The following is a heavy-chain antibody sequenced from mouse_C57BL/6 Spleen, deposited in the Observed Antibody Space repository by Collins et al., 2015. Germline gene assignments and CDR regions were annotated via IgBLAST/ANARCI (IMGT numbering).Heavy chain of an antibody. CDR1: GYTFTSYW. J-gene: IGHJ2*01. CDR2: IHPNSGST. Sequence: QVQLQQPGAELVKPGASVKLSCKASGYTFTSYWMHWVKQRPGQGLEWIGMIHPNSGSTNYNEKFESKATLTVDKSSSTAYMQLSSLTSEDSAVYYCARITTVVAVDYWGQGTTLTVSS. CDR3: ARITTVVAVDY. V-gene: IGHV1-64*01. D-gene: IGHD1-1*01.